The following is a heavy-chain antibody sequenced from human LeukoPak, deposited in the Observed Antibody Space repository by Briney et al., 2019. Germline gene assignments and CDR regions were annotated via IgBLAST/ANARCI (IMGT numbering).Heavy chain of an antibody. D-gene: IGHD2-2*01. V-gene: IGHV3-23*01. CDR2: ITSRGEST. J-gene: IGHJ4*02. CDR1: GFTFSIYA. CDR3: ARDRPNCYGSDGHYYRRDGDY. Sequence: GGSLRLSCAPAGFTFSIYAMSWDRQAPGKGLEWVSSITSRGESTWYVDSVKGRFTITRDNSENKLYLLMHSLRAEDTAVYYCARDRPNCYGSDGHYYRRDGDYWGRGTLVSVSS.